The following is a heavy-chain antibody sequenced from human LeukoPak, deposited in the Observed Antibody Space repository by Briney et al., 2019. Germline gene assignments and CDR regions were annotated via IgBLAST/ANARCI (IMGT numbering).Heavy chain of an antibody. CDR1: GGSISSYY. D-gene: IGHD2-2*01. J-gene: IGHJ5*02. CDR2: IYYSGST. Sequence: SAETLSLTCTVSGGSISSYYWSWIRQPPGKGLEWIGYIYYSGSTNYNPSLKSRVTISVVTSKNQFSLKLSSVTAADTAVYYCARAVVPAAMRGNWFDPWGQGTLVPVSS. V-gene: IGHV4-59*01. CDR3: ARAVVPAAMRGNWFDP.